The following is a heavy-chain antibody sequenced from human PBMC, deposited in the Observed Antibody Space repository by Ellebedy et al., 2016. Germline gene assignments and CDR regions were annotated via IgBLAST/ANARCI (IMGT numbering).Heavy chain of an antibody. CDR3: ARSLAYCSGGSCFDS. J-gene: IGHJ4*02. D-gene: IGHD2-15*01. Sequence: SETLSLXXTVSGGSMLSSSYYWAWIRQPPGKGLEWIGNIFYSGTTYYNPSLESRVTISVDTSNYQFSLEVSSVTAADTAIYYCARSLAYCSGGSCFDSWGQGTLVIVSS. CDR1: GGSMLSSSYY. CDR2: IFYSGTT. V-gene: IGHV4-39*07.